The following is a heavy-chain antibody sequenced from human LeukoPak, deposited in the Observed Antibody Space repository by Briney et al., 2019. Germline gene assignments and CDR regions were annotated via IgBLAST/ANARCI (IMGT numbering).Heavy chain of an antibody. J-gene: IGHJ4*02. V-gene: IGHV1-18*01. CDR1: GYTFTSYG. Sequence: ASVKVSCKASGYTFTSYGVSWVRQAPGQGLEWMGWISADNGNPNYAQKLQGRVTMTTDTSTSTAYMELRSLRSDDTAVYYCARDLRTYYYDISGSSLFDYWGQGTLVTVSS. CDR3: ARDLRTYYYDISGSSLFDY. D-gene: IGHD3-22*01. CDR2: ISADNGNP.